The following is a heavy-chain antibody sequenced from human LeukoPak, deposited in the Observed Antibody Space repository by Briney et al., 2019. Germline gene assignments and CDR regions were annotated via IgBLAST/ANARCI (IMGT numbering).Heavy chain of an antibody. V-gene: IGHV1-2*02. J-gene: IGHJ4*02. CDR1: GYTFTGYY. CDR3: ARKRSQWLVEFFDY. Sequence: ASVKVSCKASGYTFTGYYMHWVRQAPGQGLEWMGWINPNSGGTNYAQKFQGRVTMTRDTSISTAYMELSRLRSDDTAAYYCARKRSQWLVEFFDYWGQGTLVTVSS. CDR2: INPNSGGT. D-gene: IGHD6-19*01.